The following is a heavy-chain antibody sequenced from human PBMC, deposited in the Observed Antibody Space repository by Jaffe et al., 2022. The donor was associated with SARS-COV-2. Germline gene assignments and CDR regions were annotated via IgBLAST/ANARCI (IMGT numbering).Heavy chain of an antibody. Sequence: QVQLQESGPGLVKPSETLSLTCTVSGGSISSYYWSWIRQPPGKGLEWIGYIYYSGSTNYNPSLKSRVTISVDTSKNQFSLKLSSVTAADTAVYYCARVLWAVPYFDYWGQGTLVTVSS. J-gene: IGHJ4*02. CDR3: ARVLWAVPYFDY. V-gene: IGHV4-59*01. D-gene: IGHD3-16*01. CDR2: IYYSGST. CDR1: GGSISSYY.